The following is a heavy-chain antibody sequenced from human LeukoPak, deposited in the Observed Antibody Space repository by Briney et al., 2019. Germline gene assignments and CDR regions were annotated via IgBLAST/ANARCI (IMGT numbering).Heavy chain of an antibody. D-gene: IGHD3-22*01. CDR1: GYTLTELS. Sequence: GASVKVSCKVSGYTLTELSMHWVRQAPGKGLEWMGGFDPEDGETIYAQKFQGRVTMTEDTSTDTAYMELSSLRSEDTAVYYCAHRRAHYYDSSGSSRGDYHFDYWGQGTLVTVSS. V-gene: IGHV1-24*01. J-gene: IGHJ4*02. CDR3: AHRRAHYYDSSGSSRGDYHFDY. CDR2: FDPEDGET.